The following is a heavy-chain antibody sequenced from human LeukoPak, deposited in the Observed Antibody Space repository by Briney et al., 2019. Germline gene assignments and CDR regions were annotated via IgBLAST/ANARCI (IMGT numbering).Heavy chain of an antibody. Sequence: GGSLRLSCAASGFTFSSYAMSWVRQAPGKGLEWVSAISGSGGSTYYADSVKGRFTISRDNSKNTLYLQMNSLRAEDTAVYYCAKEGGYSGYDLVPYYFDYWGQGTLVTVSS. V-gene: IGHV3-23*01. CDR1: GFTFSSYA. CDR2: ISGSGGST. D-gene: IGHD5-12*01. J-gene: IGHJ4*02. CDR3: AKEGGYSGYDLVPYYFDY.